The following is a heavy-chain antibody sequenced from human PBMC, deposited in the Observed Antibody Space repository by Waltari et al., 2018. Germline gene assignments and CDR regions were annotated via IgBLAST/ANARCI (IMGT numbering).Heavy chain of an antibody. CDR3: ARLGPREAFDI. CDR2: IDPTDSYS. Sequence: VQLVQSGAEVKKPGESLRISCKGSGYSLTSYWIIWVRQMPGKGLEWMGRIDPTDSYSNYSPSFQGHVTISADKPISTAYLQWSSLKASDTATYYCARLGPREAFDIWGQGTMVTVSA. J-gene: IGHJ3*02. D-gene: IGHD7-27*01. V-gene: IGHV5-10-1*03. CDR1: GYSLTSYW.